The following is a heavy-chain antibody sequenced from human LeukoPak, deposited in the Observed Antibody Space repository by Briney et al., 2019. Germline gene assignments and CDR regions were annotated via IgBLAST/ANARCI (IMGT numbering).Heavy chain of an antibody. D-gene: IGHD2-2*03. J-gene: IGHJ3*02. CDR1: GFTFSSYA. CDR2: ISYDGSNK. Sequence: PGGSLRLTCAASGFTFSSYAMHWVRQAPGKGLEWVAVISYDGSNKYYADSVKGRFTISRDNSKNTLYLQMNSLRAEDTAVYYCARVDWADAFDIWGQGTMVTVSS. V-gene: IGHV3-30-3*01. CDR3: ARVDWADAFDI.